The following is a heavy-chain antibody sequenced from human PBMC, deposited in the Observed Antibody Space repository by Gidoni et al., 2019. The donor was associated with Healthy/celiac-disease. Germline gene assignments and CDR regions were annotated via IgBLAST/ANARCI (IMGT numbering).Heavy chain of an antibody. Sequence: QVQLVQSGAEVKKPGASVKVSCKASGYTFTSYYMHWVRQAPGQGLEWMGIINPSGGSTNYAQKFQGRVTMTRDTSTSTVYMKLSSLRSEDTAVYYCAREFHPRGGFYDYWGQGTLVTVSS. CDR1: GYTFTSYY. J-gene: IGHJ4*02. CDR2: INPSGGST. D-gene: IGHD3-3*01. CDR3: AREFHPRGGFYDY. V-gene: IGHV1-46*01.